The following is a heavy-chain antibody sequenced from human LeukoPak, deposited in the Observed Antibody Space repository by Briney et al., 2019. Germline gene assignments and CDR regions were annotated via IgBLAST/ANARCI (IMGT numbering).Heavy chain of an antibody. CDR3: AKASGYSSD. Sequence: GGSLRLSCAASGLTFSSYGMHWVRQAPGKGLEWVAVIWYDGSNKYYADSVKGRFTISRDNSKNTLYLQMNSLRAEDTAVYYCAKASGYSSDWGQGTLVTVSS. CDR2: IWYDGSNK. V-gene: IGHV3-33*06. CDR1: GLTFSSYG. D-gene: IGHD6-19*01. J-gene: IGHJ4*02.